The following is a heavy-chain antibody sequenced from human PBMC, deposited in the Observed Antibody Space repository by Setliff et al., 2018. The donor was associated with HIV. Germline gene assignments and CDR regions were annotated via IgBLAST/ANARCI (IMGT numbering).Heavy chain of an antibody. CDR3: ARGRYYSGSYLPRDYYMDV. V-gene: IGHV1-46*01. Sequence: ASVKVSCKASGYTFTNFYIHWVRQAPGQGLEWLGMINPSGGSTTYAQKFQGRVTMTRDTFTSTVYMDLSSLRSEVTAVYYCARGRYYSGSYLPRDYYMDVWGKGTSVTVSS. D-gene: IGHD1-26*01. CDR1: GYTFTNFY. J-gene: IGHJ6*03. CDR2: INPSGGST.